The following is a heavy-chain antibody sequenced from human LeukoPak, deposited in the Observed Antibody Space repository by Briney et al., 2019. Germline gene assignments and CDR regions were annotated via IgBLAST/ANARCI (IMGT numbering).Heavy chain of an antibody. CDR1: GGSISSYY. CDR3: AGTRITMVRGVTHNDY. J-gene: IGHJ4*02. Sequence: SETLSLTCTVSGGSISSYYWSWIRQPAGKGLEWIGRIYTSGSTNYNPSLKSRVTMSVDTSKNQFSLKLSSVPAADTAVYYCAGTRITMVRGVTHNDYWGQGTLVTVSS. CDR2: IYTSGST. V-gene: IGHV4-4*07. D-gene: IGHD3-10*01.